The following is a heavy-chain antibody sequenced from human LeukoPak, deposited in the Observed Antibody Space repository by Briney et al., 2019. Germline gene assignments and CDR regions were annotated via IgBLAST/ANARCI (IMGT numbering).Heavy chain of an antibody. CDR3: ARDRVTTNTPYFDY. J-gene: IGHJ4*02. V-gene: IGHV1-2*02. D-gene: IGHD4-17*01. Sequence: ASVKVSCKASGYTFTGYYMHWVRQAPGQGLEWMGWINLNSGGTNYAQKFQGRVTMTRDTSISTACMELSRLRSDDTAVYYCARDRVTTNTPYFDYWGQGTLVTVSS. CDR1: GYTFTGYY. CDR2: INLNSGGT.